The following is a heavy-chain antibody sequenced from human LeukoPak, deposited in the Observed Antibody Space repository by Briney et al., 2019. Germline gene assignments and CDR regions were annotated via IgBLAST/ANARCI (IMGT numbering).Heavy chain of an antibody. J-gene: IGHJ5*02. CDR1: GFTFSSYS. Sequence: GGSLRLSCAASGFTFSSYSMNWVRQAPGKGLEWVSSISSSSSYIYYADSVKGRFTISRDNAKNPLYLQMNSLRAEDTAVYYCASIDYYGTNWFDPWGQGTLVTVSS. CDR3: ASIDYYGTNWFDP. CDR2: ISSSSSYI. V-gene: IGHV3-21*01. D-gene: IGHD3-10*01.